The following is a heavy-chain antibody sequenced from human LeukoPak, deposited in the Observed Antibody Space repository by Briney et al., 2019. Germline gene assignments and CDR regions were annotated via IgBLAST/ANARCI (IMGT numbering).Heavy chain of an antibody. CDR2: INPNSGGT. CDR3: ARGHYDFWSGPKLFDY. V-gene: IGHV1-2*02. D-gene: IGHD3-3*01. Sequence: GASVKVSCKASGYTFTGYYMHWVRQTPGQGLEWMGWINPNSGGTNYAQKFQGRVTMTRDTSISTAYMELSRLRSEDTAVYYCARGHYDFWSGPKLFDYWGQGTLVTVSS. CDR1: GYTFTGYY. J-gene: IGHJ4*02.